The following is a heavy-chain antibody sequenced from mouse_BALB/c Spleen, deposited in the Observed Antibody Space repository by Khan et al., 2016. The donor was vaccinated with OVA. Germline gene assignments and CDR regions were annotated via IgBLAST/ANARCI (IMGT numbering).Heavy chain of an antibody. CDR1: GYAFSNYW. D-gene: IGHD2-14*01. V-gene: IGHV1-80*01. CDR2: IYPGDGDT. CDR3: ARSGYDYFAY. Sequence: QVQLKESGAELVRPGSSVKISCKASGYAFSNYWMNWVKQRPGQGLEWIGQIYPGDGDTSSNGTFRGKATLTADKSSSTAYMQLSSLTSEDSAVYCCARSGYDYFAYWGQGTLVTVSA. J-gene: IGHJ3*01.